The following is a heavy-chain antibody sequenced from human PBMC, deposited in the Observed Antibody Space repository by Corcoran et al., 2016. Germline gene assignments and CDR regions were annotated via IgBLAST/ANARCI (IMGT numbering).Heavy chain of an antibody. D-gene: IGHD1-26*01. Sequence: QVQLVQSGAEVKKPGASVRVSCETSGYTFTDYYIHWVRQAPEQGLEWMAWINPNSGGTNYAQKFQGRVTVTRDPSITTVYMELNRLISDDTALYYCAKYVPTFGLHYWGQGT. CDR1: GYTFTDYY. J-gene: IGHJ4*02. CDR2: INPNSGGT. CDR3: AKYVPTFGLHY. V-gene: IGHV1-2*02.